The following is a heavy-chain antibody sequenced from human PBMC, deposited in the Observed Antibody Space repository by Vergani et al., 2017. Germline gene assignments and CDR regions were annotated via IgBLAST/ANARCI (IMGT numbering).Heavy chain of an antibody. V-gene: IGHV3-30*04. J-gene: IGHJ3*02. Sequence: QVQLVESGGGVVQSGRSLRLSCADSRFTFSNYAMHCVRQAPGKGLEWVAVISYDGRNKYYADSVKGRFTISRDNSKNTLYLQMNSLRAEDTAVYYCARDLQGATDAFDIWGQGTMVTVSS. D-gene: IGHD1-26*01. CDR2: ISYDGRNK. CDR3: ARDLQGATDAFDI. CDR1: RFTFSNYA.